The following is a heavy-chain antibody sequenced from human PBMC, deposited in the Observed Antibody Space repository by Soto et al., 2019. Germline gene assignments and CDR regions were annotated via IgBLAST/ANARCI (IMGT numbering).Heavy chain of an antibody. J-gene: IGHJ4*02. V-gene: IGHV3-30-3*01. CDR1: GFIFSSDA. Sequence: QVQLVESGGGVVQPGRSLRLSCAASGFIFSSDAMHWVRQAPGKGLEWVAVTSYDGTSKYYADSVKGRFFISRDNFKNTLYLQMNSLRPEDTAVYYCARDTRYSSGYYASWGQATLVTVSS. D-gene: IGHD6-19*01. CDR2: TSYDGTSK. CDR3: ARDTRYSSGYYAS.